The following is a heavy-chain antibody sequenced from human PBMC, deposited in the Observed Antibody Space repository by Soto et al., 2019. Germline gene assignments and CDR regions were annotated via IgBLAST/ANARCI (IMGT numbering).Heavy chain of an antibody. CDR1: GGTFSSYA. CDR2: IIPIFGTA. D-gene: IGHD1-7*01. V-gene: IGHV1-69*06. Sequence: QVQLVQSGAEVKKPGSSVKVSCKASGGTFSSYAISWVRRAPGQGLEWMGGIIPIFGTANYAQKFQGRVTIAADKSTSTAYMELSSPRSEDTAVYYCAGGSWNYHNWFDPWGQGTLVTVSS. J-gene: IGHJ5*02. CDR3: AGGSWNYHNWFDP.